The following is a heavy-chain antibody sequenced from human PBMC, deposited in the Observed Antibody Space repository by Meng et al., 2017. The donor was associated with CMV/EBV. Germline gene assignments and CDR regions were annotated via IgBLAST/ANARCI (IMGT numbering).Heavy chain of an antibody. Sequence: ASVTVSRQASGYTFTSYVINWVRQATAQGLEWMGWMNPNSGNTGYAQKFQGRVTMTRNTSISTAYMELNRLRSEDTAVYYCARERSESGGVIIDYWGQGTLVTVSS. V-gene: IGHV1-8*01. J-gene: IGHJ4*02. CDR1: GYTFTSYV. CDR2: MNPNSGNT. D-gene: IGHD3-10*01. CDR3: ARERSESGGVIIDY.